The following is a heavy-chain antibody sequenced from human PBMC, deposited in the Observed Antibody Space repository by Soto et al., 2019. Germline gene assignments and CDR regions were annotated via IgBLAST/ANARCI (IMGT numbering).Heavy chain of an antibody. CDR3: ARGIAATTPYYYYGMDV. V-gene: IGHV1-69*13. CDR1: AGTFSSYA. D-gene: IGHD2-15*01. CDR2: IIPIFGTA. Sequence: SVKVPCKASAGTFSSYAISWVRQAPGQGLEWMGGIIPIFGTANYAQKFQGRVTITADESTSTAYMELSSLRSEDTAVYYCARGIAATTPYYYYGMDVWGQGTTVTVSS. J-gene: IGHJ6*02.